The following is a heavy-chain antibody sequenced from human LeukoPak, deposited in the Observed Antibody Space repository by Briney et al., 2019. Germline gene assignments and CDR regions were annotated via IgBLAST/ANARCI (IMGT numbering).Heavy chain of an antibody. CDR1: GGSISSYY. J-gene: IGHJ5*02. CDR2: IHYSGST. Sequence: SETLSLTCSVSGGSISSYYWSWIRQPPGKGLEWIGNIHYSGSTNYNPSLKSRVTISVDTSKNQFSLKLSSVTAADTAVYYCARREGSGGFNWFDPWGQGTLVTVSS. CDR3: ARREGSGGFNWFDP. V-gene: IGHV4-59*12. D-gene: IGHD2-15*01.